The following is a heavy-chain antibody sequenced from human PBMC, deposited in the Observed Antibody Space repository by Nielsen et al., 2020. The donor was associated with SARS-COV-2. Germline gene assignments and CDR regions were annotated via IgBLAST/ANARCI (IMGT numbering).Heavy chain of an antibody. D-gene: IGHD4-17*01. V-gene: IGHV1-18*01. CDR1: GYTFTSYG. CDR3: ARARAGGDTGDY. Sequence: ASVKVSCKASGYTFTSYGTSWVRQAPGQGLEWMGWISAYNGNTNYAQKLQGRVTMTTDTSTSTAYMELRSLRSDDTAVYYCARARAGGDTGDYWGQGTLVTVSS. CDR2: ISAYNGNT. J-gene: IGHJ4*02.